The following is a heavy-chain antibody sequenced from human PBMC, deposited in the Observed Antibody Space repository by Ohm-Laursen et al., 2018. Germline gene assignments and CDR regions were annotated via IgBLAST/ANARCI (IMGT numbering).Heavy chain of an antibody. J-gene: IGHJ4*02. Sequence: SSLRLSCTASGFTFSSYGMHWVRQAPGKGLEWVAVISYDGSNKYYADSVKGRFTISRDNSKNTLYLQMNSLRAEDTAVYYCAKDTNYDSSGCFDYWGQGTLVTVSS. V-gene: IGHV3-30*18. CDR3: AKDTNYDSSGCFDY. D-gene: IGHD3-22*01. CDR1: GFTFSSYG. CDR2: ISYDGSNK.